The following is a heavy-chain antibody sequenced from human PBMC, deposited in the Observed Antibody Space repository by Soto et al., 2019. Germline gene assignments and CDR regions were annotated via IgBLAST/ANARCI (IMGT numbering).Heavy chain of an antibody. CDR2: ISRSSTGI. Sequence: EVPLVESGGGLVQPGGSLRLSCAASGFTFSLYSMSWVRQAPGKGLEWVSYISRSSTGIHYADSVKGRLTISRDDAPNSMQLQMNSLRDGDTAVYYCARAVTWGLDVWGQGTTVSISS. V-gene: IGHV3-48*02. CDR3: ARAVTWGLDV. D-gene: IGHD3-10*01. CDR1: GFTFSLYS. J-gene: IGHJ6*02.